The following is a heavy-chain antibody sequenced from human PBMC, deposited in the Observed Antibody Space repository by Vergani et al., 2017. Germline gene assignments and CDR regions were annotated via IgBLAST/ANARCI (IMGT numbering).Heavy chain of an antibody. CDR3: ARAYCGGDCYSYYFDY. Sequence: EVQLVESGGGLVQPGGSLRLSCAASGFTFSSYSMNWVRQAPGKGLEWVSYISSSGSTIYYADSVKGRFTISRDNAKNSLYLQMNSLRAEDTAVYYCARAYCGGDCYSYYFDYWGQGTLVTVSS. V-gene: IGHV3-48*04. D-gene: IGHD2-21*02. J-gene: IGHJ4*02. CDR1: GFTFSSYS. CDR2: ISSSGSTI.